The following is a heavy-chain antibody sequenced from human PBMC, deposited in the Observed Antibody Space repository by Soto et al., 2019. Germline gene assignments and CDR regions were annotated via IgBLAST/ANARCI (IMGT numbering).Heavy chain of an antibody. D-gene: IGHD4-17*01. CDR2: TSYDGSTK. CDR3: AKDGGFDYGFWYFDL. Sequence: QVQLVESGGGVVQPGRSLRLSCAADRFTFSRYTEQWVRQAPGKGPEWVAVTSYDGSTKYYADSVKGRFTISRDNSKNTLYLQMNSLTAEDTTVYYCAKDGGFDYGFWYFDLWGRGTLVTVSS. CDR1: RFTFSRYT. V-gene: IGHV3-30-3*01. J-gene: IGHJ2*01.